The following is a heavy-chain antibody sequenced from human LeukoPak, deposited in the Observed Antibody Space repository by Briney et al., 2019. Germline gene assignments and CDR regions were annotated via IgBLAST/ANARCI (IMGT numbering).Heavy chain of an antibody. Sequence: SETLSLTCAVYGGSFSGYYWSWIRQPPGKGLEWIGEINHSGSTNYNPSLKSRVTISVDTSKNQFSLKLSSVTAADTAVYYCAQPGIAVAGTVVDYWGQGTLVTVSS. V-gene: IGHV4-34*01. CDR2: INHSGST. CDR1: GGSFSGYY. CDR3: AQPGIAVAGTVVDY. D-gene: IGHD6-19*01. J-gene: IGHJ4*02.